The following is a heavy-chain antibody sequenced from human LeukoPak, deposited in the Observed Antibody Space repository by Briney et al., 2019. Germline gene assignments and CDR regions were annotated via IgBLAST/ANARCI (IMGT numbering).Heavy chain of an antibody. V-gene: IGHV1-3*01. Sequence: ASVKVSCKASGYTFTSYAMHWVRQAPGQRLEWMGWINAGNGNTKYSQKFQGRVTITRDTSASTAYVELSSLRSEDTAVYYCATMIVVADYFDYWGQGTLVTVSS. J-gene: IGHJ4*02. D-gene: IGHD3-22*01. CDR2: INAGNGNT. CDR3: ATMIVVADYFDY. CDR1: GYTFTSYA.